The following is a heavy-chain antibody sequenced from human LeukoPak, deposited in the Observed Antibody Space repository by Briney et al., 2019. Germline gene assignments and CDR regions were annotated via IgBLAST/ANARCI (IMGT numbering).Heavy chain of an antibody. Sequence: GASVKVSCKASGYTFTSYGISWVRQAPGQGLEWMGGFDPEDGETIYAQKFQGRVTMTEDTSTDTAYMELSSLRSEDTAVYYCATVTVGGLRYFDWLYGDWFDPWGQGTLVTVSS. V-gene: IGHV1-24*01. CDR3: ATVTVGGLRYFDWLYGDWFDP. J-gene: IGHJ5*02. CDR1: GYTFTSYG. CDR2: FDPEDGET. D-gene: IGHD3-9*01.